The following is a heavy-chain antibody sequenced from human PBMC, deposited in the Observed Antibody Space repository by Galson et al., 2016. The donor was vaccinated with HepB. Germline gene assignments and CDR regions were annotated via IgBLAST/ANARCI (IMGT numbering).Heavy chain of an antibody. CDR1: GYTFTELS. V-gene: IGHV1-24*01. D-gene: IGHD1-26*01. CDR2: FDPEDVET. CDR3: ATGGLLSGIYFRSGYDAFDI. Sequence: SVKVSCKVSGYTFTELSISWVRQAPGKGLEWMGGFDPEDVETVYAQKFQGRVTMTEDTSTDTAYMELSSLRSEDTAVYYCATGGLLSGIYFRSGYDAFDIWGQGTMVTVSS. J-gene: IGHJ3*02.